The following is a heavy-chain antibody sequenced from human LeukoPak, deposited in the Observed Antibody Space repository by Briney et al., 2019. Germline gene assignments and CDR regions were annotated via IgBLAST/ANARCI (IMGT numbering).Heavy chain of an antibody. CDR3: ARYRLVWLPAPVFNY. V-gene: IGHV3-7*01. CDR1: GFTFSNYW. D-gene: IGHD6-19*01. CDR2: INQDGSEK. Sequence: PGGSLRLSCSVSGFTFSNYWMTWVRQAPGKGLEWVANINQDGSEKYYVDSVKGRFTISRDNAKNSLYLQMYSLRAEDTAVYYCARYRLVWLPAPVFNYWGQGTLVTVSS. J-gene: IGHJ4*02.